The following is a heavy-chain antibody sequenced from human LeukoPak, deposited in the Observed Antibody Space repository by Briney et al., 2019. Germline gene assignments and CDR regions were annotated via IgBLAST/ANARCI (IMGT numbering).Heavy chain of an antibody. CDR1: GYTFTGYY. V-gene: IGHV1-2*02. J-gene: IGHJ4*02. Sequence: ASVKVSFKASGYTFTGYYIHWVRQAPGQGLEWMGWINPNSGGTNDAQKFQGRVTMTTDTSISTAYMELSRLRSDDTAVYYCARGGWSGYSYGSEPEKYFDYWGQGTLVTVSS. D-gene: IGHD5-18*01. CDR2: INPNSGGT. CDR3: ARGGWSGYSYGSEPEKYFDY.